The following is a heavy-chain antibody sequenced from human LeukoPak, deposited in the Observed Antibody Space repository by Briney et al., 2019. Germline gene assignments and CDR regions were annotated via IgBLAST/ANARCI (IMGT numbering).Heavy chain of an antibody. Sequence: KPSETLSLTCTVSGGSISSYYWGWIRQPPGKGLEWIGSIYHSGSTYYNPSLKSRVTISVDTSKNQFSLKLSSVTAADTAVYYCARDAVVVVAATLGFHWFDPWGQGTLVTVSS. CDR3: ARDAVVVVAATLGFHWFDP. V-gene: IGHV4-38-2*02. D-gene: IGHD2-15*01. CDR2: IYHSGST. J-gene: IGHJ5*02. CDR1: GGSISSYY.